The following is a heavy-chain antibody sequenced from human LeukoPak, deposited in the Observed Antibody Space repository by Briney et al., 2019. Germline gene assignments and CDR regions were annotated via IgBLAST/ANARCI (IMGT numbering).Heavy chain of an antibody. CDR1: GFTFSSYS. CDR2: ISSSSSYI. D-gene: IGHD3-22*01. CDR3: ARTDSSGYYSQGDFDY. V-gene: IGHV3-21*01. Sequence: GGSLRLSCAASGFTFSSYSMNWVRQAPGKGLEWVSSISSSSSYIYYADSVKGRFTISRDSAKNALYLQMNSLRAEDTAVYYCARTDSSGYYSQGDFDYWGQGTLVTVSS. J-gene: IGHJ4*02.